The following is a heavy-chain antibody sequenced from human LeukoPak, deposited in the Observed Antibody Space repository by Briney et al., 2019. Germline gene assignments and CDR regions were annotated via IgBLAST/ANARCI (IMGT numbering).Heavy chain of an antibody. D-gene: IGHD2-15*01. Sequence: PGGSLRLSCAASGFTFSSYAMSWVRQAPGKGLEWVSAISGSGGSTYYADSVKGRFTISRDNSKNTLYLQMNSLRAEDTAVYYCAKGGYCSGGSRYHHYFDYWGQGTLVTVSS. CDR3: AKGGYCSGGSRYHHYFDY. J-gene: IGHJ4*02. CDR1: GFTFSSYA. V-gene: IGHV3-23*01. CDR2: ISGSGGST.